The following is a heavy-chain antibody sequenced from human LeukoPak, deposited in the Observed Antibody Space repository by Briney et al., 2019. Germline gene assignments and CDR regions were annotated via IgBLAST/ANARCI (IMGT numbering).Heavy chain of an antibody. J-gene: IGHJ3*02. CDR3: ARGGTGALYADDAFDI. D-gene: IGHD2-8*02. CDR2: ISSSSSYI. CDR1: GFTFSSYS. Sequence: TGGSLRLSCAASGFTFSSYSMTWVRQAPGKGLEWVSSISSSSSYIHYADSVKGRFTISRDNAKNSLYLQMNSLRAEDTAVYYCARGGTGALYADDAFDIWGQGTMVTVSS. V-gene: IGHV3-21*01.